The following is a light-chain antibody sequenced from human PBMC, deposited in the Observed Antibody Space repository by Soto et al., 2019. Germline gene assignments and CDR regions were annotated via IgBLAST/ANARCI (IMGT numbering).Light chain of an antibody. CDR3: QQYGSSPRT. CDR2: VVS. Sequence: EIVLTQSPGTLSLSPGERAAISCRATRSLSSTSLAWYQQRPGQTPRLLLYVVSSRATGIPDRFSGSGSGADFTLTINRLEPDDFAVYYCQQYGSSPRTFGQGTKVEIK. CDR1: RSLSSTS. V-gene: IGKV3-20*01. J-gene: IGKJ1*01.